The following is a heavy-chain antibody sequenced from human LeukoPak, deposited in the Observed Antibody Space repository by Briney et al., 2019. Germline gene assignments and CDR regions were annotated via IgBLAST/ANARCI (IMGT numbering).Heavy chain of an antibody. J-gene: IGHJ3*01. CDR2: ISPNTGGT. D-gene: IGHD2-21*02. Sequence: ASVKVSCKASGYSFTSHLVHWVRQAPGQGLEWMGWISPNTGGTKYAQKFQGRVTMTRDTSINTAYMELSRLRSDDSAVYYCAREGIIVAVTAVTSDAFDFWGQGTMVTVSS. CDR1: GYSFTSHL. CDR3: AREGIIVAVTAVTSDAFDF. V-gene: IGHV1-2*02.